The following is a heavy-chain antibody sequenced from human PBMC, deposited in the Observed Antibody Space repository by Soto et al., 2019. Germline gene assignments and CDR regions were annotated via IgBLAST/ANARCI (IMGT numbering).Heavy chain of an antibody. J-gene: IGHJ4*02. V-gene: IGHV4-59*01. D-gene: IGHD6-6*01. CDR2: IYYSGST. Sequence: QVQLQESGPGLVKPSETLSLTCTVSGGSISSYYWSWIRQPPGKGLEWIGYIYYSGSTNYNPSLKSRVTISVDTSKNQFSLKLSSVTAADTAVYYCARGHRPIAARPPYYFDYWGQGTLVTVSS. CDR3: ARGHRPIAARPPYYFDY. CDR1: GGSISSYY.